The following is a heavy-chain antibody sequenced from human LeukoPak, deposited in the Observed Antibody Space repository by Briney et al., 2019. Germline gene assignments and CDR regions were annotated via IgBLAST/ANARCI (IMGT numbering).Heavy chain of an antibody. CDR1: GFTFSRFW. CDR3: TRDRGLDYGDYALLADAFDI. CDR2: IRSKAYGGTT. V-gene: IGHV3-49*03. J-gene: IGHJ3*02. Sequence: GGSLRLSCVASGFTFSRFWTSWIRQAPGKGLEWVGFIRSKAYGGTTEYAASVKGRFTISRDDSKSIAYLQMNSLKTEDTAVYYCTRDRGLDYGDYALLADAFDIWGQGTMVTVSS. D-gene: IGHD4-17*01.